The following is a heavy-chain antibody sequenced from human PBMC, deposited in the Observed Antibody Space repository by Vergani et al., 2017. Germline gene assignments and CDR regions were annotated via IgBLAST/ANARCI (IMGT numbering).Heavy chain of an antibody. V-gene: IGHV3-21*01. CDR2: ISSSSSYI. CDR3: ARHGEAVAGYFDY. D-gene: IGHD6-19*01. CDR1: GFTFSSYS. Sequence: EVQMLESGGNLVQPGGSLRLSCAASGFTFSSYSMNWVRQAPGKGLEWVSSISSSSSYIYYADSVKGRFTISRDNAKNSLYLQMNSLRAEDTAVYYCARHGEAVAGYFDYWGQGTLVTVSS. J-gene: IGHJ4*02.